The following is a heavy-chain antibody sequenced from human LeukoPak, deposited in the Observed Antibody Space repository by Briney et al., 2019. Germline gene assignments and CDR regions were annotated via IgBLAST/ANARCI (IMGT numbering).Heavy chain of an antibody. CDR3: ARDLYSGDDYKNYMDA. V-gene: IGHV4-59*12. CDR2: IYYSGST. D-gene: IGHD5-12*01. J-gene: IGHJ6*03. Sequence: PSETLTLTCTVSGGSISSYYWSWIRQPPGKGLEWIGYIYYSGSTNYNPSLKSRVTISVDTSKNQFSLKLSSVTAADTAVYYCARDLYSGDDYKNYMDAWGKRPRATVPS. CDR1: GGSISSYY.